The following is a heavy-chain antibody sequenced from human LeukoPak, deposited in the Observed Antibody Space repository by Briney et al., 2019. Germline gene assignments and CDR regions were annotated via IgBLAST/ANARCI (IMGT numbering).Heavy chain of an antibody. V-gene: IGHV4-39*01. D-gene: IGHD3-3*01. CDR1: GGSISSSSYY. Sequence: SETLSLTCTVSGGSISSSSYYWGWIRQPPGKGLEWIGSIYYSRSTYYNPSLKSRVTISVDTSKNQFSLKLSSVTAADTAVYYCARPTTILGPVDYWGQGTLVTVSS. CDR3: ARPTTILGPVDY. CDR2: IYYSRST. J-gene: IGHJ4*02.